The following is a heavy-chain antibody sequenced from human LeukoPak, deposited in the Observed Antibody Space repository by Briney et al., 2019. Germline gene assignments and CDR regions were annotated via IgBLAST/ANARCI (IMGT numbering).Heavy chain of an antibody. CDR3: AREDDFWSGYTPSYGMDV. CDR1: GGTFSSYA. V-gene: IGHV1-69*13. Sequence: ASVEVSCKASGGTFSSYAISWVRQAPGQGLEWMGGIIPIFGTANYAQKFQGRVTITADESTSTAYMELSSLRSEDTAVYYCAREDDFWSGYTPSYGMDVWGQGTTVTVSS. J-gene: IGHJ6*02. D-gene: IGHD3-3*01. CDR2: IIPIFGTA.